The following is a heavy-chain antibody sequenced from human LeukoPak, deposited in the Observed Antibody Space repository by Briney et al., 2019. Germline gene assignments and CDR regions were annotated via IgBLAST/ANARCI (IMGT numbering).Heavy chain of an antibody. V-gene: IGHV3-33*01. J-gene: IGHJ4*02. CDR2: IWYDGSNK. Sequence: PGRSLRLSCAASGFTFSSYGMHWVRQAPGKGLEWVAVIWYDGSNKYHVDSVKGRFTISRDNSKNTLYLQMNSLRAEDTAVYYCARAKLDSSGYSFDYWGQGTLVTVSS. D-gene: IGHD3-22*01. CDR1: GFTFSSYG. CDR3: ARAKLDSSGYSFDY.